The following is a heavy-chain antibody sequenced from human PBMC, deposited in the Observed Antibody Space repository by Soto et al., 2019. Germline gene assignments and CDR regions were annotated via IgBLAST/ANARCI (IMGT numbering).Heavy chain of an antibody. D-gene: IGHD3-10*01. CDR1: GGTFSSYA. J-gene: IGHJ6*02. V-gene: IGHV1-69*13. CDR2: IIPIFGTA. Sequence: SVKVSCKASGGTFSSYAISWVRQAPGQGLEWMGGIIPIFGTANYAQKFQGRVTITADESTSTAYMELSSLRSEDTAVYYCARRVYGSGSYYYGMDVWGQGTTVTVSS. CDR3: ARRVYGSGSYYYGMDV.